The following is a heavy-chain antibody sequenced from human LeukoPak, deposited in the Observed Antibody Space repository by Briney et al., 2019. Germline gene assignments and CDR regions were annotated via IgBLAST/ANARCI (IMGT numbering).Heavy chain of an antibody. V-gene: IGHV3-23*01. CDR2: IDSTGAYT. D-gene: IGHD6-25*01. CDR1: GFTFSSYA. CDR3: AKGSAAGRPYYFDY. Sequence: PGGSLRLSCAASGFTFSSYAMSWVRQAPGQGLEWVSAIDSTGAYTWYADSVKGRFTISKDSPKTILYLQMNSLRAEDAAVYFCAKGSAAGRPYYFDYWGQGTLVTVSS. J-gene: IGHJ4*02.